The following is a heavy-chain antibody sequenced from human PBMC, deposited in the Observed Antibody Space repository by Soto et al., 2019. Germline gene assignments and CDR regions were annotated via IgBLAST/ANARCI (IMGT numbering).Heavy chain of an antibody. CDR2: IKQDGSEK. J-gene: IGHJ4*02. D-gene: IGHD6-19*01. Sequence: ESGGGLVQPGGSLRLSCAGSGFTFSSYWMNWVRQAPGKGLEWVANIKQDGSEKYYVDSVKGRFSISRDNAQNSMYLQMNSLRAEDTAVYYCAGGTGWLIDYWGQGTLVTVSS. V-gene: IGHV3-7*04. CDR1: GFTFSSYW. CDR3: AGGTGWLIDY.